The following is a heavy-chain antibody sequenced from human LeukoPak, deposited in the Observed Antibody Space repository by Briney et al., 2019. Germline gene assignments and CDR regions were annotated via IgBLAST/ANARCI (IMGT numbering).Heavy chain of an antibody. D-gene: IGHD3-3*01. CDR3: AREGDFWSGYYSV. J-gene: IGHJ4*02. V-gene: IGHV3-21*01. Sequence: SISSISSYIYYADSVKGRFTISTYNSKNSLYLQMSSLRAEDAALYYCAREGDFWSGYYSVWGQGTLVTVSS. CDR2: ISSISSYI.